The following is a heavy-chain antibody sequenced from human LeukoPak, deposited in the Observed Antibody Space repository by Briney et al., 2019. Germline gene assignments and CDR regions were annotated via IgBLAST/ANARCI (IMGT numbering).Heavy chain of an antibody. CDR3: AREGEGELLGDAFDI. CDR1: GFTVSSNY. V-gene: IGHV3-53*01. Sequence: GGSLRLSCAASGFTVSSNYMSWVRQAPGKGLEWVSVIYSGGSTYYADSVKGRFTISRDNSKTTLYLQMNSLRAEDTAVYYCAREGEGELLGDAFDIWGQGTMVTVSS. J-gene: IGHJ3*02. CDR2: IYSGGST. D-gene: IGHD1-26*01.